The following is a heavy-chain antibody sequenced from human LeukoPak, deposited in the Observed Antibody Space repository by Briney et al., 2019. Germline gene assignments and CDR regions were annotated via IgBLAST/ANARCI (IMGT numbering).Heavy chain of an antibody. V-gene: IGHV4-31*03. CDR2: IYYSGST. J-gene: IGHJ4*02. Sequence: PSETLSLTCTVSGGSISSGGYYWSWIRQHPGKGLEWIGYIYYSGSTYYNPSLKSRVTISVDTSKNQFSLKLSSVTAADTAAYYCARDKRSSGFDYWGQGTLVTVSS. CDR1: GGSISSGGYY. CDR3: ARDKRSSGFDY. D-gene: IGHD1-26*01.